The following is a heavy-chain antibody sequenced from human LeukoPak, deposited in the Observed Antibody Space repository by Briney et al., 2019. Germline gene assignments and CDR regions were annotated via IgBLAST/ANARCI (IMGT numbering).Heavy chain of an antibody. CDR3: ARDSDYDYSGGLWYFDY. V-gene: IGHV1-69*13. CDR2: IIPIFGTA. D-gene: IGHD5-12*01. J-gene: IGHJ4*02. Sequence: SVTVSCKASGGTFSSYAISWVRQAPGQGLEWMGGIIPIFGTANYAQKFQGRVTITADESTSTAYMELSSLRSEDTAVYYCARDSDYDYSGGLWYFDYWGQGTLVTVSS. CDR1: GGTFSSYA.